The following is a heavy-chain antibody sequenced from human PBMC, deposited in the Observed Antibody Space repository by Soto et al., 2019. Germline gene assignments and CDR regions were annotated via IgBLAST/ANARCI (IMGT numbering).Heavy chain of an antibody. Sequence: QVQVVQSRAEVKKPGASVRVSCKTSGYTFTDYDINWVRQATGQGLEWMGWMSPDSGNAGYAQQFQGRVTMTRNTSISTAYMDLSSLRSEDTAVYYCEVTTGYWGQGTMVTVSS. CDR2: MSPDSGNA. CDR1: GYTFTDYD. CDR3: EVTTGY. J-gene: IGHJ4*01. D-gene: IGHD2-21*02. V-gene: IGHV1-8*01.